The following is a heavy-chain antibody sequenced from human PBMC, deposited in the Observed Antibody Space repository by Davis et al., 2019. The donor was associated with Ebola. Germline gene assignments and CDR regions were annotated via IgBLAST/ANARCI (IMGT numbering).Heavy chain of an antibody. CDR3: AREGDCSSTSCSDAFDI. CDR2: ISSSSSYI. D-gene: IGHD2-2*01. Sequence: PGGSLRLSCAASGFTFSSYSMNWVRQAPGKGLEWVSSISSSSSYIYYADSVKGRFTISRDNSKNTLYLQMNSLRAEDTAVYYCAREGDCSSTSCSDAFDIWGQGTMVTVSS. J-gene: IGHJ3*02. CDR1: GFTFSSYS. V-gene: IGHV3-21*04.